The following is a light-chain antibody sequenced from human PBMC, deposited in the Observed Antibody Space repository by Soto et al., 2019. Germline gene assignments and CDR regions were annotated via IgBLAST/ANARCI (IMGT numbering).Light chain of an antibody. V-gene: IGKV3-20*01. CDR1: QSVSSS. CDR2: GAS. Sequence: EIVLTQSPGTLSLSPGERATLSCRASQSVSSSLAWYQQKTGQAPSLLIYGASSRATGIPDRFSGSGSGTEFTLTISRLEPEDFAVYYCQQYGSSSWTFGQGTKVDIK. J-gene: IGKJ1*01. CDR3: QQYGSSSWT.